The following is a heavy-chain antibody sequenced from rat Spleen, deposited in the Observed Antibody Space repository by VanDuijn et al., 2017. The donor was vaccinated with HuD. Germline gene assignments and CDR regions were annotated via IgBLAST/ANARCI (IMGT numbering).Heavy chain of an antibody. CDR1: GFSFSNYW. J-gene: IGHJ2*01. CDR3: TTGLH. Sequence: EVQLVETGGDLVQPGGSLKLSCVASGFSFSNYWMYWIRQAPTKGLEWVAYISIGGGTAFYRDSVKGRFTISRDDAKRTLYLQMDSLRSEDTATYYCTTGLHWGQGVMVTVSS. V-gene: IGHV5-27*01. D-gene: IGHD4-1*01. CDR2: ISIGGGTA.